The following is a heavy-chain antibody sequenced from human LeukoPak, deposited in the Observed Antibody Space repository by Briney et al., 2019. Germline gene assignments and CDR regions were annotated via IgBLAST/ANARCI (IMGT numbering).Heavy chain of an antibody. V-gene: IGHV4-31*03. J-gene: IGHJ5*02. CDR2: IYYSGST. CDR1: GGSISSGGYY. Sequence: SETLSLICTVSGGSISSGGYYWSWIRQHPGKGLEWIGYIYYSGSTYYNPSLKSRVTISVDTSKNQFSLKLSSVTAADTAVYYCARGGLRYFDWLPNWFDPWGQGTLVTVSS. CDR3: ARGGLRYFDWLPNWFDP. D-gene: IGHD3-9*01.